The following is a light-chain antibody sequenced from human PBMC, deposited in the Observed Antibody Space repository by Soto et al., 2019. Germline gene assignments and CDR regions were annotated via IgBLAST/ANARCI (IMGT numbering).Light chain of an antibody. CDR2: GAS. CDR1: QSVSSN. V-gene: IGKV3-15*01. J-gene: IGKJ1*01. Sequence: EVVMTQSPATLTVSPGERAMLSCRASQSVSSNLAWYQQKPGQAPRLLIYGASTRATGFPARFSGSGSGTEFTLTISSLQSEDFAVYYCQQYNNWPTWTFGQGTKVEIK. CDR3: QQYNNWPTWT.